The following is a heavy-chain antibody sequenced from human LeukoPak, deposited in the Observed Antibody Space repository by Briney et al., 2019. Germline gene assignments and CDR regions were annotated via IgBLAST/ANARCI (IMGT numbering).Heavy chain of an antibody. D-gene: IGHD6-13*01. CDR2: IYSSGST. CDR3: ARGGSSWNNWFDP. CDR1: GGSINSYY. V-gene: IGHV4-4*07. Sequence: SETLSLTCTVSGGSINSYYWSWIRQPAGKGLECIGRIYSSGSTNYNPSLKSRVIMSVDTSKNQFSLKLSSMTAADTAVYYCARGGSSWNNWFDPWGQGTLVTVSS. J-gene: IGHJ5*02.